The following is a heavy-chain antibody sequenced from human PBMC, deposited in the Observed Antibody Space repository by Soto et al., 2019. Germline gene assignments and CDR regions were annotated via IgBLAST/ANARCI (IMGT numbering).Heavy chain of an antibody. D-gene: IGHD2-2*01. J-gene: IGHJ3*02. CDR1: GDSVSCNSVA. CDR3: ARDPAEDDAFDI. V-gene: IGHV6-1*01. Sequence: SHTFSLTCAISGDSVSCNSVAWNWVRQSPSRGLEWLGRTYYRSKWYNDYAVSVKSRITINPDTSKNQFSLQLNSVTPEETAVYYCARDPAEDDAFDIWGQGTMVTVSS. CDR2: TYYRSKWYN.